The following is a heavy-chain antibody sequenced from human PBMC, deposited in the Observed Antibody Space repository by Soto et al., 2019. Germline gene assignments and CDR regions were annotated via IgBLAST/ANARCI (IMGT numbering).Heavy chain of an antibody. D-gene: IGHD5-12*01. Sequence: QLQLQESGSGLVKPSQTLSLTCAVSGGSISSGGYSWSWIRQPPGKGLEWIGYIYHSGSTYYNPSLKSRVTISVDRSRNQFSLKLSSVAAAETAVYYCAAGGGLPRYYWGQGTLVTVSS. CDR3: AAGGGLPRYY. V-gene: IGHV4-30-2*01. CDR2: IYHSGST. J-gene: IGHJ4*02. CDR1: GGSISSGGYS.